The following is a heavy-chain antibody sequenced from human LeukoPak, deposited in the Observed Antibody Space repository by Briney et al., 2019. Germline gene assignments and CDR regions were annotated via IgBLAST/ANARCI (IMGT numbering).Heavy chain of an antibody. J-gene: IGHJ4*02. CDR3: ARDYGIVGAKTDY. V-gene: IGHV1-18*01. D-gene: IGHD1-26*01. CDR2: ISAYNGNT. CDR1: GYTFTSYG. Sequence: ASVKVSCKASGYTFTSYGISWVRQAPGQGLEWMGWISAYNGNTNYAQKLQGRVTMTTDTSTSTACMELRSLRSDDTAVYYCARDYGIVGAKTDYWGQGTLVTVSS.